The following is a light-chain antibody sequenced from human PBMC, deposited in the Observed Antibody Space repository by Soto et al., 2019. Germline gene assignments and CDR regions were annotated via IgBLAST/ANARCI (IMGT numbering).Light chain of an antibody. CDR1: QSVSSSY. J-gene: IGKJ4*01. V-gene: IGKV3-20*01. CDR2: GAS. Sequence: EIVLTQSPGTLSLSPGERATLSCRASQSVSSSYLAWYQQKPGQAPRLLIYGASSRATGIPDRFSGSGSGTDFTLTISRLEPEDFAVYYCQSYTTSPPWLTFGGGTKVEIK. CDR3: QSYTTSPPWLT.